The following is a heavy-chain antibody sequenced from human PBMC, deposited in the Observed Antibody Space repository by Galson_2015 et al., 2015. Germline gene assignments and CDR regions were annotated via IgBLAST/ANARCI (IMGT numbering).Heavy chain of an antibody. CDR1: GYSFTNYW. CDR2: IYPGDSDT. CDR3: ARLNSAVVTGFYFDY. D-gene: IGHD2-15*01. V-gene: IGHV5-51*01. J-gene: IGHJ4*02. Sequence: QSGAEVKKPGESLKISCKGSGYSFTNYWIGWVRQVPGKGLEWMGIIYPGDSDTTYSPSFQGQGTISADKSISSAYLQWSSLKASDTAVYYCARLNSAVVTGFYFDYWGQGTLVTVSS.